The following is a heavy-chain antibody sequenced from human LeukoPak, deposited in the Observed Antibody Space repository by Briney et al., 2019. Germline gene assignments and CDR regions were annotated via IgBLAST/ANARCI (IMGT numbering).Heavy chain of an antibody. V-gene: IGHV3-7*03. Sequence: PGGSLRLSCAASGFTFSSYWMNWVRQAPGKGLEWVANINQDGSAQYYVDSVKGRFTFSRDNAMNSLFLQMNSLRAEDTAVYYCARDPIGKTYGSGSYPNEDYWGQGTLVTVSS. CDR3: ARDPIGKTYGSGSYPNEDY. CDR1: GFTFSSYW. D-gene: IGHD3-10*01. CDR2: INQDGSAQ. J-gene: IGHJ4*02.